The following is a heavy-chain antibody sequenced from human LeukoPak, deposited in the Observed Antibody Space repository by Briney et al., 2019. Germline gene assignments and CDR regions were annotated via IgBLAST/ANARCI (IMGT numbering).Heavy chain of an antibody. CDR1: GGTFSSYA. V-gene: IGHV1-69*13. CDR3: ARRIMGGYCRSTSCYKNGWFDP. CDR2: IIPIFGAA. Sequence: ASVKVSCXASGGTFSSYAISWVRLAPGQGLEWMGGIIPIFGAANYAQKFQGRVTITADESTSTAYMELSSLRSEDTAVYYCARRIMGGYCRSTSCYKNGWFDPWDQGTLVTVSS. J-gene: IGHJ5*02. D-gene: IGHD2-2*02.